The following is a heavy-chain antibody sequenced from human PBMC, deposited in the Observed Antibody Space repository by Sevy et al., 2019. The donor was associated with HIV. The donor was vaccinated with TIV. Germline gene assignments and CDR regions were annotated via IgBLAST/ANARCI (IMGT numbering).Heavy chain of an antibody. J-gene: IGHJ4*02. CDR3: ARQKSGSSLFD. CDR1: GGSLSSSDYY. Sequence: SETLSLTCTVSGGSLSSSDYYWGWIRQSPGTGLEWIGFIYYTGGTSYNPSLKSRVTISEDMSKSQLSLELRSVTAADTAVYYCARQKSGSSLFDWGPGILVTVSS. V-gene: IGHV4-39*01. D-gene: IGHD6-6*01. CDR2: IYYTGGT.